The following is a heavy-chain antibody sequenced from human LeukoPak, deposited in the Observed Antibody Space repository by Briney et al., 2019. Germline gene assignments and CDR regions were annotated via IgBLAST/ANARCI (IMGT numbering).Heavy chain of an antibody. Sequence: GGSLRLSCAASGFTFSSYTMNWVRQAPGRGLEWVSFISRSSSYIYYADSVKGRFTISRDNAKNSLYLQMNSLRAEDTAVYYCARVAGIVGATFWFDPWGQGTLVTVSS. CDR2: ISRSSSYI. V-gene: IGHV3-21*04. J-gene: IGHJ5*02. CDR3: ARVAGIVGATFWFDP. CDR1: GFTFSSYT. D-gene: IGHD1-26*01.